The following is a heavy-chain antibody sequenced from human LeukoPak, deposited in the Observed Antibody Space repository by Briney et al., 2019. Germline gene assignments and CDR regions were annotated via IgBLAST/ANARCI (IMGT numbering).Heavy chain of an antibody. V-gene: IGHV4-38-2*02. CDR2: VSHSGTT. Sequence: PSETLSLTCTVSGYSISAAYFWGWIRQSPGKGLEWIGSVSHSGTTYYNPSLRSRVTISGDTSKNQFSLKLSSVTAADTAVYYCARGRGQQLGNFDYWGQGTLVTVSS. CDR1: GYSISAAYF. J-gene: IGHJ4*02. CDR3: ARGRGQQLGNFDY. D-gene: IGHD6-13*01.